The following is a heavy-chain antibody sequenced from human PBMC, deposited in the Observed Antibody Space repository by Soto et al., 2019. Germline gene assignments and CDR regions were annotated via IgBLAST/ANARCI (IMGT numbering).Heavy chain of an antibody. CDR3: ARQIYDSDTGPNFQYYFDS. V-gene: IGHV5-10-1*01. J-gene: IGHJ4*02. CDR2: IDPSDSQT. Sequence: PGESLKISCKGSGYSFAGYWITWVRQKPGKGLEWMGRIDPSDSQTYYSPSFRGHVTISVTKSITTVFLQWSSLRASDTAMYYCARQIYDSDTGPNFQYYFDSWGQGTHVTVSS. CDR1: GYSFAGYW. D-gene: IGHD3-22*01.